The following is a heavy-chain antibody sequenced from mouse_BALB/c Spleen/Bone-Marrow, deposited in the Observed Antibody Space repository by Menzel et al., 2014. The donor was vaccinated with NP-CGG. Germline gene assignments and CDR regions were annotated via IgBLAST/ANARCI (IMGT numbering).Heavy chain of an antibody. D-gene: IGHD2-4*01. J-gene: IGHJ4*01. Sequence: EVHLVAPGGGLVQPGGSRKLSCAASGFTFSSFGMHWVRQAPEKGLEWVAYISSGSSTIYYADTVKGRFTISRDNPKNTLFLQMTSLRSEDTAMYYCTRKGALITHYYAMDYWGQGTSVTVSS. V-gene: IGHV5-17*02. CDR1: GFTFSSFG. CDR2: ISSGSSTI. CDR3: TRKGALITHYYAMDY.